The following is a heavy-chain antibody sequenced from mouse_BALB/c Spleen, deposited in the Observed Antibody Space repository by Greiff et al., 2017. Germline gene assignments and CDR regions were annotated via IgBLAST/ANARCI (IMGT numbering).Heavy chain of an antibody. CDR3: ARGDGYDGGVYYFDY. Sequence: QVQLQQPGAELVKPGASVKLSCKASGYTFTSYWMHWVKQRPGQGLEWIGEINPSNGRTNYNEKFKSKATLTVDKSSSTAYMQLSSLTSEDSAVYYCARGDGYDGGVYYFDYWGQGTTLTVSS. V-gene: IGHV1S81*02. CDR1: GYTFTSYW. J-gene: IGHJ2*01. CDR2: INPSNGRT. D-gene: IGHD2-2*01.